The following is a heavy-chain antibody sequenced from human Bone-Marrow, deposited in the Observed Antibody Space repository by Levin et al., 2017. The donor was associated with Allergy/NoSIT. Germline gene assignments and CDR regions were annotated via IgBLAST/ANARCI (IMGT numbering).Heavy chain of an antibody. D-gene: IGHD3-22*01. CDR2: IYPGDSDT. CDR1: GYTFIAYW. V-gene: IGHV5-51*01. Sequence: ASVKVSCKGSGYTFIAYWIAWVRQMPGKGLEWMGTIYPGDSDTRYSPSFQGQVSMSVDKSIPTAHLQLSSLQASDTAMYYCARAYYYATSGYYYLDSWGQGTLVTVSS. J-gene: IGHJ4*02. CDR3: ARAYYYATSGYYYLDS.